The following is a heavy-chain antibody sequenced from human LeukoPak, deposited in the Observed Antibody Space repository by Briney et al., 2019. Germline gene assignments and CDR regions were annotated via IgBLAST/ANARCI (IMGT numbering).Heavy chain of an antibody. CDR3: AKVLAVTGTPGGDAFDI. J-gene: IGHJ3*02. V-gene: IGHV3-23*01. CDR2: ISGSGGTT. D-gene: IGHD6-19*01. CDR1: GLTFSSDG. Sequence: GGSLRLSCAASGLTFSSDGMSWVRQAPGKGLEWVSVISGSGGTTYYADSVKGRFTISRDNPKNTLYLQMNSLRAEDTAVYYCAKVLAVTGTPGGDAFDIWGQGTMVTVSS.